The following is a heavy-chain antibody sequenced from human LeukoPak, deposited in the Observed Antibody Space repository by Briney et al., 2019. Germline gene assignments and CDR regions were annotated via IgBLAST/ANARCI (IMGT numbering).Heavy chain of an antibody. CDR2: IYYSGST. CDR1: GGSISSSSYY. V-gene: IGHV4-39*01. J-gene: IGHJ5*02. Sequence: KPSETLSLTCTVSGGSISSSSYYWGWIRQPPGKGLEWIGSIYYSGSTYYNPSLKSRVTVSVDTSKNQFSLKLSSVTAADTAVYYCARLGFDPWGQGTLVTVSS. CDR3: ARLGFDP.